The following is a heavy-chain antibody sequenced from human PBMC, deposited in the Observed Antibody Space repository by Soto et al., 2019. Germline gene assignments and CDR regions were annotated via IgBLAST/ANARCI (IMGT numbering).Heavy chain of an antibody. D-gene: IGHD3-9*01. CDR2: ISSSGSTI. CDR3: ARRLLRYFDWLLSAEYFQH. Sequence: GGSLRLSXAASGFTFSSYEMNWVRQAPGKGLEWVSYISSSGSTIYYADSVKGRFTISRDNAKNSLYLQMNSLRAEDTAVYYCARRLLRYFDWLLSAEYFQHWGQGTLVTVSS. CDR1: GFTFSSYE. J-gene: IGHJ1*01. V-gene: IGHV3-48*03.